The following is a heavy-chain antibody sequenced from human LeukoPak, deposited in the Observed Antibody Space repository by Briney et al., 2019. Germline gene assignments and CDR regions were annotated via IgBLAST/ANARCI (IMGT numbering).Heavy chain of an antibody. D-gene: IGHD6-13*01. V-gene: IGHV3-74*03. CDR2: INSDGSST. CDR3: ARGRGYSSSWVDY. J-gene: IGHJ4*02. CDR1: GFTFSGYW. Sequence: GGSLRLSCAASGFTFSGYWMHWVRQAPGKGLVWVSRINSDGSSTTYADSVKGRFTISRDNAKNTLYLQMNSLRAEDTAVYYCARGRGYSSSWVDYWGQGTVVTVSS.